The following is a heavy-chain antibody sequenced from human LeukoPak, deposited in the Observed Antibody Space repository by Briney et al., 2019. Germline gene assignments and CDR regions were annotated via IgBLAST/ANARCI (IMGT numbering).Heavy chain of an antibody. J-gene: IGHJ4*02. CDR3: ARVLTYGSRTYYFDY. Sequence: NPSETLSLTCTVSGGSISSSSYYWGWIRQPPGKGLEWIGYIYYSGSTNYNPSLKSRVTISLDTSKNQFSLKLSSVTAADTAVYYCARVLTYGSRTYYFDYWGQGTLVTVSS. D-gene: IGHD3-10*01. V-gene: IGHV4-61*05. CDR2: IYYSGST. CDR1: GGSISSSSYY.